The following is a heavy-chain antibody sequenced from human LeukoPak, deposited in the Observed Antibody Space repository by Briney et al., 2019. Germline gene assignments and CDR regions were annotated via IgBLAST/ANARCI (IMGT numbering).Heavy chain of an antibody. CDR1: GFTFSSYS. CDR3: ARDPYSGYDVGFDY. D-gene: IGHD5-12*01. V-gene: IGHV3-48*04. J-gene: IGHJ4*02. CDR2: ISSSSTTI. Sequence: GGSLRLSCAASGFTFSSYSMNWVRQAPGKGLEWVSYISSSSTTIYYADSVKGRFTISRDNAKNSLYLQMNSLRAEDTAVYYCARDPYSGYDVGFDYWGQGTLVTVSS.